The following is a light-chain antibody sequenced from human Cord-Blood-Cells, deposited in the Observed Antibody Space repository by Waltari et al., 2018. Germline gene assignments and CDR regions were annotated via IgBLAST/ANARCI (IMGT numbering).Light chain of an antibody. CDR3: MQGTHWLT. CDR1: QSLVHSDGNTY. V-gene: IGKV2-30*02. Sequence: DVVMTQSQLSLPVTLGQPASTSSRSRQSLVHSDGNTYLNWFQQMPGQSPRRLIYNVSNRDSGFPDRFSGSGSGTDFTLKISRVEAEDVGVYYCMQGTHWLTFGPGTKVDIK. CDR2: NVS. J-gene: IGKJ3*01.